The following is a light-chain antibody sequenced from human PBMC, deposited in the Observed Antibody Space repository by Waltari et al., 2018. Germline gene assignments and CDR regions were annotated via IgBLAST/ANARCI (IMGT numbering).Light chain of an antibody. CDR1: TSDVGSYAL. CDR2: EVF. Sequence: QSALPQPASVSGTPGPSITISCSAPTSDVGSYALFPRYQQHPGEAPKLLICEVFKRPPDTSSRFSGAKSGSTVSLTISGLQPEDEADYYCCSYAGRGTYVFGSGTKVTVL. V-gene: IGLV2-23*02. CDR3: CSYAGRGTYV. J-gene: IGLJ1*01.